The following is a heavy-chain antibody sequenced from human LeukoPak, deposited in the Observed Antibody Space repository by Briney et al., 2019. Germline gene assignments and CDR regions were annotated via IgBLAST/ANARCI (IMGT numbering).Heavy chain of an antibody. CDR2: ISSSSSTI. J-gene: IGHJ4*02. V-gene: IGHV3-48*04. Sequence: GGSLRLSCAASGFTFSSYSMNWVRQAPGKGLEWVSSISSSSSTIYYADSVKGRFTISRDNAKNSLYLQMNSLRAEDTAVYYCARRYYYDSSGSDDYWGQGTLVTVSS. D-gene: IGHD3-22*01. CDR3: ARRYYYDSSGSDDY. CDR1: GFTFSSYS.